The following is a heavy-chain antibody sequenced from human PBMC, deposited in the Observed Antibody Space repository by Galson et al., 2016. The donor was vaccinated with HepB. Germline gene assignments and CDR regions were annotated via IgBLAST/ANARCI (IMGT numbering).Heavy chain of an antibody. Sequence: SETLSLTCTVSGGSISSSTDYFYYWGWVRQTPGMGLEWIGSIYYSGRTNYRSSLKSRVSISVDTSKNEFSLRLTSVTAADTALYYCARHYEYGDYLDYWGQGALVTVSS. CDR3: ARHYEYGDYLDY. CDR2: IYYSGRT. J-gene: IGHJ4*02. D-gene: IGHD4/OR15-4a*01. CDR1: GGSISSSTDYFYY. V-gene: IGHV4-39*01.